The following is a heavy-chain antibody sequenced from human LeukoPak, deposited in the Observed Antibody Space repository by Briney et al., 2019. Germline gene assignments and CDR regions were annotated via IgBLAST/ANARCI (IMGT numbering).Heavy chain of an antibody. J-gene: IGHJ4*02. V-gene: IGHV1-69*05. CDR1: GGTFSSYA. D-gene: IGHD3-22*01. CDR3: ARVNNYYDSSGYYPLDY. Sequence: ASVKVSCKASGGTFSSYAISWVRQAPGQGLEWMGRIIPIFGTASYAQKFQGRVTITTDESTSTAYMELSSLRSEDTAVYYCARVNNYYDSSGYYPLDYWGQGTLVTVSS. CDR2: IIPIFGTA.